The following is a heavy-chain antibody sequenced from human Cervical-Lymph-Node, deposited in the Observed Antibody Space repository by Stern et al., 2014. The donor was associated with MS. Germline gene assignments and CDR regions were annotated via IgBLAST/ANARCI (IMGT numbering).Heavy chain of an antibody. Sequence: MQLVESGAEVKKPGASVNVSCEASGYSFTTHYMHWIRQAPGEGLEWVGMINPNSGTTSYARQFQGRVIITRDTSTGTIYMELSGLRSEDTALYFCTRVQRERRALDHFDPWGQGTLVTVSS. CDR2: INPNSGTT. CDR3: TRVQRERRALDHFDP. D-gene: IGHD1-1*01. V-gene: IGHV1-46*03. CDR1: GYSFTTHY. J-gene: IGHJ5*02.